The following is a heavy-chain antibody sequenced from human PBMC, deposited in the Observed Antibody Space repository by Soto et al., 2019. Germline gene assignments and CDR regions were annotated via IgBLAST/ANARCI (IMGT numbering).Heavy chain of an antibody. Sequence: GGSLRLSCAASGFTFSSYAMHWVRQAPGKGLEWVAVISYDGSNKYYADSVKGRFTISRDNSKITLYLQMNSLRAEDTAVYYCARDLSWSVYSSSGAFDIWGQGTMVTVSS. CDR2: ISYDGSNK. J-gene: IGHJ3*02. V-gene: IGHV3-30-3*01. CDR3: ARDLSWSVYSSSGAFDI. D-gene: IGHD6-6*01. CDR1: GFTFSSYA.